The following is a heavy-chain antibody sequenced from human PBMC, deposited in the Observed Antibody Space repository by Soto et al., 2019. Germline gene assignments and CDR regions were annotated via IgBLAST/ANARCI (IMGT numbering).Heavy chain of an antibody. Sequence: QVHLVQSGAEVKKPGASVKVSCKGSGYIFTTYGITWVRQAPGQGLEWMGWISASNGNTNYAQKLQGRVTVTRDTSTSTAYMELRNLRSDDTAVYYCARGRYGDYWGQGALVTVSS. J-gene: IGHJ4*02. CDR1: GYIFTTYG. V-gene: IGHV1-18*01. CDR3: ARGRYGDY. CDR2: ISASNGNT. D-gene: IGHD1-1*01.